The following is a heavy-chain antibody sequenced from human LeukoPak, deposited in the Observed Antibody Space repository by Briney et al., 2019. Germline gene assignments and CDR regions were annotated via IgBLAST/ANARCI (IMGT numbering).Heavy chain of an antibody. Sequence: GGSLRLSCAASGFTFSDYYMSWVRQAPGKGLEWVAVISYDGSNKYYADSVKGRFTISRDNSKNTLYLQMNSLRAEDTAVYYCARDGRPYYYDSSGYYSYWGQGTLVTVSS. CDR3: ARDGRPYYYDSSGYYSY. CDR1: GFTFSDYY. CDR2: ISYDGSNK. J-gene: IGHJ4*02. D-gene: IGHD3-22*01. V-gene: IGHV3-30-3*01.